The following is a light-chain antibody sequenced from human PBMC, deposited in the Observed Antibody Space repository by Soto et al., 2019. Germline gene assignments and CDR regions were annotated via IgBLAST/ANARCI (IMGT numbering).Light chain of an antibody. CDR2: GNG. Sequence: QSVLTQPPSVSGAPGQRVTISCTGSSSNIGAGYDVHWYQQLPGTAPNLLIYGNGNRPSGVPDRFSGSKSGTSASLAITGLQAEDEADYYCQSYDSSLSGSVVFGGGTKLTVL. CDR1: SSNIGAGYD. V-gene: IGLV1-40*01. CDR3: QSYDSSLSGSVV. J-gene: IGLJ2*01.